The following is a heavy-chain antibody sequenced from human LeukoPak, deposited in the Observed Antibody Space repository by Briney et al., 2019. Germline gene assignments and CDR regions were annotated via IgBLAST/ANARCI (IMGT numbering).Heavy chain of an antibody. D-gene: IGHD6-13*01. V-gene: IGHV4-59*08. CDR2: IYYSGST. J-gene: IGHJ4*02. CDR3: ERHPSAAANLLFDH. Sequence: SETLSLTCTVSGGSISSYYGSWIRQPPGKGLEGIGYIYYSGSTNYNPSLKRRLTISVDTSKTQISLKQSSVTPAHRAVYYCERHPSAAANLLFDHWGKGNLVSVSS. CDR1: GGSISSYY.